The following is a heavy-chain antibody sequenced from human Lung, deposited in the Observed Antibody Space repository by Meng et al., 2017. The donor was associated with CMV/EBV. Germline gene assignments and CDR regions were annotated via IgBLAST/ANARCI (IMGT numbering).Heavy chain of an antibody. Sequence: SVKVSCKASGGTFSSYAISWVRQAPGQGLEWMGGIIPIFGTANYAQKFQGRVTITTDESTSTAYMELSSLRSEDTAVYYCARGRDFWSGSGGMDVWGQGTAVIVSS. D-gene: IGHD3-3*01. CDR2: IIPIFGTA. J-gene: IGHJ6*02. CDR1: GGTFSSYA. CDR3: ARGRDFWSGSGGMDV. V-gene: IGHV1-69*05.